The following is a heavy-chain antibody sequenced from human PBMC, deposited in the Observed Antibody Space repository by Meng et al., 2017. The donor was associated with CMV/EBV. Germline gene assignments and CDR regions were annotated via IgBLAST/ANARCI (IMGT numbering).Heavy chain of an antibody. CDR2: IYTSGST. D-gene: IGHD3-10*01. J-gene: IGHJ4*02. CDR1: GGSISSGSYY. V-gene: IGHV4-61*02. CDR3: ASVQGLGVP. Sequence: QVQLQESGPGLVKPSQTLSLTCTVSGGSISSGSYYWSWIRQPAGKGLEWIGRIYTSGSTNYNPSLKSRVTISVDTSKNQFSLKLSSVTAADTAVYYCASVQGLGVPWGQGTLVTVSS.